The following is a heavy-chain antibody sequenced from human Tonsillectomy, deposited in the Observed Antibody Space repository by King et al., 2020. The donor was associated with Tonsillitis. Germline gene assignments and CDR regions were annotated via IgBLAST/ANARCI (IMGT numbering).Heavy chain of an antibody. CDR3: ARGSGDLDY. CDR2: VSYDGSNK. J-gene: IGHJ4*02. D-gene: IGHD7-27*01. V-gene: IGHV3-30*03. Sequence: VQLVESGGGVVQPGRSLRLSCAASGFSFRSFGVNWVRQAPGKGLEWVALVSYDGSNKFYADSVKGRFTIYRDNSKNTVDLQMTTLRIEDTGVYYCARGSGDLDYWGQGTQVTVSS. CDR1: GFSFRSFG.